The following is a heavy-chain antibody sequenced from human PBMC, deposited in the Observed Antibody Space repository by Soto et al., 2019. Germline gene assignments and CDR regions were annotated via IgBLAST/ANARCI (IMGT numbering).Heavy chain of an antibody. CDR3: AKGSRMWTPDY. Sequence: ASVKVSCKASGYTFTDYAIHWVRQAPGQRLELMGWIAPGNGNTKYSQNFQGRVTITRDTSATTAYMELSSLRSEDTAVYYCAKGSRMWTPDYWGQGTLVTVSS. D-gene: IGHD2-21*01. CDR2: IAPGNGNT. V-gene: IGHV1-3*01. J-gene: IGHJ4*02. CDR1: GYTFTDYA.